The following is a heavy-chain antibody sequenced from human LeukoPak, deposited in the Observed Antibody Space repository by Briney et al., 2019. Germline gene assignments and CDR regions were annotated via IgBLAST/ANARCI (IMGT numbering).Heavy chain of an antibody. CDR1: GGSISSYY. Sequence: SETLSLTCTVSGGSISSYYWSWIRQPPGKGLEWIGYIYYSGSTNYNPSLKSRVTISVDTSKNQFSLKLSSVTAADTAVYYCARALELTTSEFDYWGQGPWSPSPQ. D-gene: IGHD1-7*01. CDR2: IYYSGST. J-gene: IGHJ4*02. CDR3: ARALELTTSEFDY. V-gene: IGHV4-59*01.